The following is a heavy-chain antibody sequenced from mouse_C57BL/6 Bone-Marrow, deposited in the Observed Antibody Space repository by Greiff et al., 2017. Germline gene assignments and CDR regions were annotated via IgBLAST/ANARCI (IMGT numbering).Heavy chain of an antibody. D-gene: IGHD1-1*01. Sequence: EVKLVESGPGLVKPSQSLSLTCSVTGYSITSGYYWNWIRQFPGNKLEWMGYISYDGSNNYNPSLKNRISITRDTSKNQFFLKLNSVTTEDTATYYCARDRYYGSSYWGQGTLVTVSA. V-gene: IGHV3-6*01. CDR2: ISYDGSN. CDR1: GYSITSGYY. CDR3: ARDRYYGSSY. J-gene: IGHJ3*01.